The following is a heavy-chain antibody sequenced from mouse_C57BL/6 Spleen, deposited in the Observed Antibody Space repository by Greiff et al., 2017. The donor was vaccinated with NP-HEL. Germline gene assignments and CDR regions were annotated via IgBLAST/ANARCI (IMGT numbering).Heavy chain of an antibody. CDR1: GYTFTSYW. Sequence: VQLQQPGAELVRPGSSVKLSCKASGYTFTSYWMHWVKQRPIQGLEWIGNIDPSDSETHYNQKFKDKATLTVDKSSSTAYMQLSSLTSEDSAVYYCARWDYYGSSGFAYWGQGTLVTVSA. CDR2: IDPSDSET. J-gene: IGHJ3*01. V-gene: IGHV1-52*01. D-gene: IGHD1-1*01. CDR3: ARWDYYGSSGFAY.